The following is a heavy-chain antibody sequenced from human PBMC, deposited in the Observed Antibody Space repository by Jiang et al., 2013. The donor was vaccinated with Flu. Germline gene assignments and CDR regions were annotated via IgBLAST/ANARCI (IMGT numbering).Heavy chain of an antibody. CDR1: GNTFISNF. V-gene: IGHV1-46*01. CDR3: ARDPRDYIWDY. CDR2: INPNGGST. D-gene: IGHD4-17*01. J-gene: IGHJ4*02. Sequence: HSGAEVKKPGASVKVSCKASGNTFISNFIQWVRQAPGQGLEWLGIINPNGGSTNYAQRFQGRLAITADTSTNTVYMQLSGLRPEDTAVYYCARDPRDYIWDYWGQGTLVTVSS.